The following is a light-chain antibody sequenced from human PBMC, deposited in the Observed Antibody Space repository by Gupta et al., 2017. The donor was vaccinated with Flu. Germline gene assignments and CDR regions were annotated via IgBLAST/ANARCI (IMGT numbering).Light chain of an antibody. CDR3: VTWQNSAEV. V-gene: IGLV5-45*03. J-gene: IGLJ1*01. CDR2: YKSYSHN. Sequence: VLTQPSSLSASPVASASPTCTLLSGINVGTSWIFWYQQKPGSPPQYLLRYKSYSHNQQGSGVPSRFSGSIDASANAGMLLISGLQSEEEADDYCVTWQNSAEVFGPGTKVTVL. CDR1: SGINVGTSW.